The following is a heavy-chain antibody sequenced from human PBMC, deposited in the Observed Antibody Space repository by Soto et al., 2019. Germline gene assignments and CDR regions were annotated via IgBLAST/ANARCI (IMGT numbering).Heavy chain of an antibody. V-gene: IGHV3-53*04. D-gene: IGHD6-19*01. CDR1: GFTVSSNY. CDR3: ARDRQSRGWLDAFDI. CDR2: IFTGGST. Sequence: EVQLVESGGGLVQPGGSLRLSCAASGFTVSSNYMSWVRQAPGKGLEWVSVIFTGGSTYYADSVKGRFTISRHSSRNTVYLQMYGLRAEDTAVYYCARDRQSRGWLDAFDIWGQGTMVTVSS. J-gene: IGHJ3*02.